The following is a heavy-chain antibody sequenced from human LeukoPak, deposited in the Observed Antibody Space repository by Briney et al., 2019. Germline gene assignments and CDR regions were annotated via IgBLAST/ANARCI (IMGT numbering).Heavy chain of an antibody. Sequence: ASVKVSCKASGYTFTSYGISWVRQAPGQGLEWMGWINPNSGGTNYAQKFQGRVTMTRDTSISTAYMELSRLRSDDMAVYYCARRVGCSDGSCFNWFDPWGQGTLVTVSS. D-gene: IGHD2-15*01. V-gene: IGHV1-2*02. J-gene: IGHJ5*02. CDR2: INPNSGGT. CDR1: GYTFTSYG. CDR3: ARRVGCSDGSCFNWFDP.